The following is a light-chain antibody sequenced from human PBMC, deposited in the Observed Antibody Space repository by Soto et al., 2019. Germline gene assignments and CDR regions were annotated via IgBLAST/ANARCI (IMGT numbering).Light chain of an antibody. Sequence: QSVLTQPPSVSGAPGQRVTFSCTGSSSNIGAGYDVHWYQQLPGTAPKLLIYANTNRPSGVPDRFSGSKSGTSASLAITGLQAEDEADYYCQSYDSSLSADVFGTGTKLTVL. CDR3: QSYDSSLSADV. CDR1: SSNIGAGYD. CDR2: ANT. V-gene: IGLV1-40*01. J-gene: IGLJ1*01.